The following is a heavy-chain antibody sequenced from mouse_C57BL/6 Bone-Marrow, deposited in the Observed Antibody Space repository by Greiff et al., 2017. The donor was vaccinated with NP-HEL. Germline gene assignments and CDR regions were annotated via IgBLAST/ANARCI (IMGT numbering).Heavy chain of an antibody. CDR1: GFSFNTYA. D-gene: IGHD2-12*01. Sequence: EVKLVESGGGLVQPKGSLKLSCAASGFSFNTYAMNWVRQAPGKGLEWVARIRSKSNNYATYYADSVKDRFTISRDDSESMLYLQMNNLKTEDTAMYYCVRHGYSSFAYWGQGTLVTVSA. J-gene: IGHJ3*01. CDR3: VRHGYSSFAY. CDR2: IRSKSNNYAT. V-gene: IGHV10-1*01.